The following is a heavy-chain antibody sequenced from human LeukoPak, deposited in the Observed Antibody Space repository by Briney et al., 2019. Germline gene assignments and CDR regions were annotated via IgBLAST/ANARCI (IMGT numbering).Heavy chain of an antibody. CDR2: ISYDGSNK. D-gene: IGHD2-15*01. J-gene: IGHJ5*02. CDR1: GFTFSSYG. Sequence: GGSLRLSCAASGFTFSSYGMHRVRQAPGKALEWVAVISYDGSNKYYADSVKGRFTISRDNSKNTLYLQMNSLRAEDTAVYYCAKDVVVVAARSASWFDPWGQGTLVTVSS. CDR3: AKDVVVVAARSASWFDP. V-gene: IGHV3-30*18.